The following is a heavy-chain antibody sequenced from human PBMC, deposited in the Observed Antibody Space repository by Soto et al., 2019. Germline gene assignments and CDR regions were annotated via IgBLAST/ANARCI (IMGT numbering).Heavy chain of an antibody. CDR1: RYTFISYG. D-gene: IGHD2-2*01. CDR3: ARVKGSTQPFDY. V-gene: IGHV1-18*01. J-gene: IGHJ4*02. Sequence: QVQLVQSGAEVKKPGASVKVSCKASRYTFISYGFSCVRQAPGQGLEWMGWIKVYNGKTNYDQNFQGRVTMTTDTSTTTAYMELRSLRSDDTAMYSCARVKGSTQPFDYCGQGNVVTVSS. CDR2: IKVYNGKT.